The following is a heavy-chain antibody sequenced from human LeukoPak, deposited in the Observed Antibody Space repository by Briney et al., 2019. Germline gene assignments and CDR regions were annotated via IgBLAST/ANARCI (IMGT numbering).Heavy chain of an antibody. V-gene: IGHV3-74*01. CDR2: IKPDGSNT. CDR1: GFTFSTYS. CDR3: ATDSSGGVDY. D-gene: IGHD6-19*01. Sequence: GGSLRLSCAASGFTFSTYSMHWVRQAPGKGLVWVSYIKPDGSNTAYADSVKGRFTISRDNAKNTLYLQMNSLRAEDTALYYCATDSSGGVDYWGQGTLVTVSS. J-gene: IGHJ4*02.